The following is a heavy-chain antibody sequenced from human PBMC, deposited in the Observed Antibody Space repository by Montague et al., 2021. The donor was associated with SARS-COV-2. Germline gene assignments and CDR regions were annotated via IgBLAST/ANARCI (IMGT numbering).Heavy chain of an antibody. J-gene: IGHJ4*02. V-gene: IGHV2-70*04. CDR1: GFSLSTSGMR. D-gene: IGHD3-9*01. CDR2: IDWXXXK. CDR3: ARSYYDVLTAYYTPYDY. Sequence: PALVKPTQTLTLTGTFSGFSLSTSGMRASWIRQPPGKALEWLARIDWXXXKFYSTSLKTRLTISKDTSKNQVVLTMTTMDPVDTATYYCARSYYDVLTAYYTPYDYWGQGTLVTVSS.